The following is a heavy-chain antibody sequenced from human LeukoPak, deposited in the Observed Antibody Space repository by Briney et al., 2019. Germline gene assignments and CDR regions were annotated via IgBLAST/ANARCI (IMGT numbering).Heavy chain of an antibody. J-gene: IGHJ4*02. Sequence: GRSLRLSRVASGFSFSTYTMNWVRQAPGKGLDGVTLISYDGFTKYSADSVKGRFTISRDDSKNTVYLQMSSLRPDDTAVYYCARSSLFGVVPFDYWGQGTLVTVSS. V-gene: IGHV3-30*04. D-gene: IGHD3-3*01. CDR1: GFSFSTYT. CDR3: ARSSLFGVVPFDY. CDR2: ISYDGFTK.